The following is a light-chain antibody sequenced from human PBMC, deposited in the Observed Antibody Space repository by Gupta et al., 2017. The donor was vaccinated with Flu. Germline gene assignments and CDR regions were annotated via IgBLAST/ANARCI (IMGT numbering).Light chain of an antibody. CDR2: RDN. Sequence: QSVLTQPPSASGTPGQRVTISCSGSMSNIGSNYVYWYQQLPGTAPKVLIYRDNQRPSGVPDRFSGSKSVTSASLAIGGLRSEDEADYYCAAWDDSLNGPWVFGGGTKLTVL. J-gene: IGLJ3*02. CDR3: AAWDDSLNGPWV. V-gene: IGLV1-47*01. CDR1: MSNIGSNY.